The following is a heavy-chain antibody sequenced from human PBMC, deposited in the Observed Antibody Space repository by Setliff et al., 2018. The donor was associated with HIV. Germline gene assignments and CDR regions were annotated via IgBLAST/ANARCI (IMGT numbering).Heavy chain of an antibody. CDR3: ARDFGGYCSSMSCPGLFDP. CDR2: IIPISGTA. V-gene: IGHV1-69*05. D-gene: IGHD2-2*01. Sequence: GASVKVSCKASGGTFSNYGMSWVRQAPGQGLEWMGGIIPISGTANYAQKFQGRVTINTDESTSTAYMELSGLRSEDTAVYYCARDFGGYCSSMSCPGLFDPWGQGTLVTVSS. CDR1: GGTFSNYG. J-gene: IGHJ5*02.